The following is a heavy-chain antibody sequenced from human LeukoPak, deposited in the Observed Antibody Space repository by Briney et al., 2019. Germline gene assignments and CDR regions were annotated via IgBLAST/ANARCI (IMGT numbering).Heavy chain of an antibody. CDR3: ATDLLQSYCGGGCYSH. J-gene: IGHJ4*02. Sequence: ASVKVSCKVSGYTLTELSMHWVRQAPGKRLEWMGGFDPEDGETIYAQKFQGRVTMTEDTSTDTAYMELSSLRSEDTAVYYCATDLLQSYCGGGCYSHWGQGTLVTVSS. D-gene: IGHD2-21*02. CDR1: GYTLTELS. V-gene: IGHV1-24*01. CDR2: FDPEDGET.